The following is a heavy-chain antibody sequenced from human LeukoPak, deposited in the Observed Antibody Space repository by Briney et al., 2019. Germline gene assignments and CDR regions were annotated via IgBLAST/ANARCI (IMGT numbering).Heavy chain of an antibody. Sequence: ASVKVSCKASGYTFTSYGISWVGQAPGQGLEGMGWISAYNGNTNYAQKLQGRVTITTDTSTSTAYMELRSLRSDDTAVYYCARDRWRGSSWYAKAFDIGGQGTMVTVS. V-gene: IGHV1-18*01. D-gene: IGHD6-13*01. CDR3: ARDRWRGSSWYAKAFDI. J-gene: IGHJ3*02. CDR1: GYTFTSYG. CDR2: ISAYNGNT.